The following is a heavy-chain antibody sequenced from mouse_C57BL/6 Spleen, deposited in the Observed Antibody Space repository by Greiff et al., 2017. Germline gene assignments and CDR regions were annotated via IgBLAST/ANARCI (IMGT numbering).Heavy chain of an antibody. CDR2: ISSGGSYT. J-gene: IGHJ2*01. CDR1: GFTFSSYG. V-gene: IGHV5-6*01. CDR3: ARQAEPYYFDY. Sequence: DVQLVESGGDLVKPGGSLKLSCAASGFTFSSYGMSWVRQTPDKRLEWVATISSGGSYTYYPDSVKGRFTISRDNAKNTLYLQMSSLKSEDTAMYYCARQAEPYYFDYWGQGTTLTVSS. D-gene: IGHD3-3*01.